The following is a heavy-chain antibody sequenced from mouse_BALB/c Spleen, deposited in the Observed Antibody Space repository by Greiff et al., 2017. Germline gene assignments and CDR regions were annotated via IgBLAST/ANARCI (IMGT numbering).Heavy chain of an antibody. V-gene: IGHV1S81*02. CDR3: ARRAYGHWYFDV. D-gene: IGHD1-2*01. Sequence: VQLQQSGAELVKPGASVKLSCKASGYTFTSYWMHWVKQRPGQGLEWIGEINPSNGRTNYNEKFKSKATLTVDKSSSTAYMQLSSLTSEDSAVYYCARRAYGHWYFDVWGAGTTVTVSS. J-gene: IGHJ1*01. CDR2: INPSNGRT. CDR1: GYTFTSYW.